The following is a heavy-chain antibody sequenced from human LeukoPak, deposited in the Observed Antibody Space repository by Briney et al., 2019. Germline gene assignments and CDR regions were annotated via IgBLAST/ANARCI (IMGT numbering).Heavy chain of an antibody. J-gene: IGHJ4*02. CDR3: ARRPTSWYFDY. Sequence: GESLRLSCAASGFTFSGSCMHWVRQAPGKGLEWVAFIRYHGSDKFYADSVKGRFTISRDNSKNTLYLQMNSLRPEDTSVYYCARRPTSWYFDYWGQGTLVTVSS. D-gene: IGHD2-2*01. CDR2: IRYHGSDK. CDR1: GFTFSGSC. V-gene: IGHV3-30*02.